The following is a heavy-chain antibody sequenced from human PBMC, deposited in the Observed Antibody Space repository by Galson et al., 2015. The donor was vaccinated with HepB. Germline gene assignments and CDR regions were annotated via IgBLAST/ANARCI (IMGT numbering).Heavy chain of an antibody. CDR3: AKIYNSTSE. CDR1: GFRFSDFG. Sequence: SLRLSCAASGFRFSDFGIHWVRQAPGKGLEWLAVISYDGSNKYYGESVKGRFTISRENSKNTLYLQMSSLGTEDTAVYHCAKIYNSTSEWGKGTLVTVSS. V-gene: IGHV3-33*03. D-gene: IGHD1-1*01. J-gene: IGHJ4*02. CDR2: ISYDGSNK.